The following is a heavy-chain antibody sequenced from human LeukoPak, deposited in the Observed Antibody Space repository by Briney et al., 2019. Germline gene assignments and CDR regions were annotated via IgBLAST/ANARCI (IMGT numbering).Heavy chain of an antibody. CDR1: GGSISSYY. V-gene: IGHV4-59*08. Sequence: SETLSLTCTVSGGSISSYYWSWIRQPPGKGLEWIGYIYYSGSTNYNPSLKSRVTISVDTSKNQFSLKLSSVTAADTAVYYCARNDGYFDYWGQGTLVTVSS. CDR3: ARNDGYFDY. CDR2: IYYSGST. J-gene: IGHJ4*02.